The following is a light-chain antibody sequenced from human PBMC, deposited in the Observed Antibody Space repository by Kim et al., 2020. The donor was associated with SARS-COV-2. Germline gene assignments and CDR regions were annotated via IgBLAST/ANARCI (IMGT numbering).Light chain of an antibody. CDR2: EVN. V-gene: IGLV2-23*02. J-gene: IGLJ2*01. CDR1: NNDVGTYNL. CDR3: SSYAGYGLGI. Sequence: QSALTQSASVSGSPGQSTTISCTGTNNDVGTYNLVSWYQQHPGKAPRLIIYEVNKRPSGVSDRFSGSKSGNTVSLTISGLQAEDEGDYYCSSYAGYGLGIFGGGTKVTVL.